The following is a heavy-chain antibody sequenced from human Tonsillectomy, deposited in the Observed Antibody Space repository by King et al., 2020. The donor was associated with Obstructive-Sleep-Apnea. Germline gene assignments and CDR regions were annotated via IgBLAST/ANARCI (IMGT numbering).Heavy chain of an antibody. D-gene: IGHD3-10*01. CDR3: AKNRRWGGDAFDI. CDR1: DDSISTYY. J-gene: IGHJ3*02. V-gene: IGHV4-59*01. Sequence: QLQESGPGLVKPSETLSLTCSVSDDSISTYYWSWIRQPPGKPLDWIGCVSYSGSTNYNPSLESRVTISVHTSKNQFSLKVNSVTAADTAVYYCAKNRRWGGDAFDIWGQGTMVTVSS. CDR2: VSYSGST.